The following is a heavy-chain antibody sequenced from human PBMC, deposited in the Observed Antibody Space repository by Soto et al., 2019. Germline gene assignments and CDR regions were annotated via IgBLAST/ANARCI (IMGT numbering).Heavy chain of an antibody. J-gene: IGHJ4*02. Sequence: PGGSLRLSCAASGFTFSSYGTHWVRQAPGKGLEWVAVIWYDGSNKYYADSVKGRFTISRDNSKNTLYLQMNSLRAEDTAVYYCARDTYDGSGSYYFDYWGRGTLVTVYS. V-gene: IGHV3-33*01. CDR3: ARDTYDGSGSYYFDY. CDR1: GFTFSSYG. D-gene: IGHD3-22*01. CDR2: IWYDGSNK.